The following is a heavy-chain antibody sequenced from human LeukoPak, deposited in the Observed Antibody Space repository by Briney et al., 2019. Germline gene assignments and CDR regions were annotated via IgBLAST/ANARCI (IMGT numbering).Heavy chain of an antibody. Sequence: GGSLRLSCAASGFTLSGSTMHWVRQASGKGLEWLGRIRTKPNSYATAYAASVKGRFTISRDDSNNTAYLQMSSLKTEDTAVYYCTREDYGGNSDYWGQGTLVTVSS. V-gene: IGHV3-73*01. CDR2: IRTKPNSYAT. CDR3: TREDYGGNSDY. CDR1: GFTLSGST. D-gene: IGHD4-23*01. J-gene: IGHJ4*02.